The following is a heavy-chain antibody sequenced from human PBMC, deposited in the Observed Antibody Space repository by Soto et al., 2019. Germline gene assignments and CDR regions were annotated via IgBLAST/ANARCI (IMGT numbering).Heavy chain of an antibody. D-gene: IGHD3-16*01. J-gene: IGHJ6*02. V-gene: IGHV3-33*01. Sequence: QVQLVESGGGVVQPGRSLRLSCAASGFTFSSYGMHWVRQAPGKGLEWVAVIWYDGSNNYYADSVKGRFTISRDNSKNTLYLQMNSLRAEDTAVYYCARDLASGYYYYYYGMDVWGQGTTVTVSS. CDR1: GFTFSSYG. CDR2: IWYDGSNN. CDR3: ARDLASGYYYYYYGMDV.